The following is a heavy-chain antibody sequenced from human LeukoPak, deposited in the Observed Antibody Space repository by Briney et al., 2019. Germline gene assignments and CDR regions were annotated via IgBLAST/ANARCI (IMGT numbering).Heavy chain of an antibody. V-gene: IGHV3-21*01. CDR2: ISSSSRDI. CDR3: ARDSDSSGHYYMDYFDY. J-gene: IGHJ4*02. CDR1: GFTFTGCA. D-gene: IGHD3-22*01. Sequence: AGSLRLSCAASGFTFTGCAMNWVRQAPGKGLEWVSSISSSSRDINYADSVKGRFTISRDNAWNSLYLQMNSLRAEDTAVYYCARDSDSSGHYYMDYFDYWGQGALVTVSS.